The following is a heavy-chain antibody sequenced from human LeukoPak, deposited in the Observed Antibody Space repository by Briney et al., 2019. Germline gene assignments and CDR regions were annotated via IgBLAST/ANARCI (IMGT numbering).Heavy chain of an antibody. Sequence: ASVKVSCKASGYTFTGYYMHWVRQAPGQRLEWMGWINAGNGNTKYSQKFQGRVTITRDTSASTAYMELSSLRSEDTAVYYCARSLQTYYYDSSGYHYYDYWGQGTLVTVSS. CDR2: INAGNGNT. J-gene: IGHJ4*02. V-gene: IGHV1-3*01. CDR1: GYTFTGYY. CDR3: ARSLQTYYYDSSGYHYYDY. D-gene: IGHD3-22*01.